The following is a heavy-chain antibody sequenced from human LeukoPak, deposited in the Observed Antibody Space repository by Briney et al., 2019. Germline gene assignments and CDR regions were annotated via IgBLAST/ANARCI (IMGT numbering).Heavy chain of an antibody. CDR3: AKDLASEEPAY. V-gene: IGHV3-30*04. CDR2: ISYDGSNK. J-gene: IGHJ4*02. Sequence: GGSLRLSCAASGFTFSSYAMHWVRQAPGKGLEWVAVISYDGSNKYYADSVKGRSTISRDNSKNTLYLQMNSLKAEDTAVYHCAKDLASEEPAYWGQGTLVTVSS. CDR1: GFTFSSYA. D-gene: IGHD1-14*01.